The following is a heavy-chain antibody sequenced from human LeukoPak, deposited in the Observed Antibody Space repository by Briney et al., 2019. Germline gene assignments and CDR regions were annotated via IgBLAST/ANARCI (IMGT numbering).Heavy chain of an antibody. CDR1: GGTFSSYG. D-gene: IGHD3-3*01. V-gene: IGHV1-69*05. Sequence: ASVKVSCKASGGTFSSYGISWVRQAPGQGLEWMGGIIPIFGAANYAQKFQGRVTITTDESTRTAYMELSSLRADDTAVYYCARDGSSLRFLEWFYWGQGTLVTVSS. J-gene: IGHJ4*02. CDR2: IIPIFGAA. CDR3: ARDGSSLRFLEWFY.